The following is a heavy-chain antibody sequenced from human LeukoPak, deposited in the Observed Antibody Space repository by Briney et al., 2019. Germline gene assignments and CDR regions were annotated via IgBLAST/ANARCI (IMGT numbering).Heavy chain of an antibody. Sequence: PGGSLRLSCAASGFTFSSYGMHWVRQAPGKGLEWVAVISYDGSNKYYADSVKGRFTISRDNSKNTLYLQMNSLRAEDTAVYYCAKDLTSYGYETRPFDYWGQGTLVTVSS. J-gene: IGHJ4*02. CDR3: AKDLTSYGYETRPFDY. V-gene: IGHV3-30*18. CDR1: GFTFSSYG. CDR2: ISYDGSNK. D-gene: IGHD5-18*01.